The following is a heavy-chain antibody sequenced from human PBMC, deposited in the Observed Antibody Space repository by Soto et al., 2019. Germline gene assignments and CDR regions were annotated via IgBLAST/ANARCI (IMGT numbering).Heavy chain of an antibody. J-gene: IGHJ4*02. CDR3: ARREIQGPIDY. CDR2: IYYSGTT. Sequence: QVQLQESGPGLVKPSDTPSLTFAVSGYSISSSNWWRWIRQPPGKGLEWIGYIYYSGTTYNNPSLKSRVTMSVDTSKNQFSLKLTSVTAVDTAVYYCARREIQGPIDYWGQGTLVTVSS. V-gene: IGHV4-28*01. CDR1: GYSISSSNW. D-gene: IGHD1-26*01.